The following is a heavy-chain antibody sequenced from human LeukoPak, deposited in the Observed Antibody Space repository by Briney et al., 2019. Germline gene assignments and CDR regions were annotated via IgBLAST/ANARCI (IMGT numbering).Heavy chain of an antibody. J-gene: IGHJ4*02. CDR3: AKDGVVATFDY. CDR2: ISGSGSDI. V-gene: IGHV3-21*04. D-gene: IGHD5-12*01. Sequence: GGSLRLSCAVSGFTFSHYSMTWVRQAPGKGLEWVSSISGSGSDIYYADSLKGRFTISRDNSKNTLYLQMNSLRAEDTAVYYCAKDGVVATFDYWGQGTPVTVSS. CDR1: GFTFSHYS.